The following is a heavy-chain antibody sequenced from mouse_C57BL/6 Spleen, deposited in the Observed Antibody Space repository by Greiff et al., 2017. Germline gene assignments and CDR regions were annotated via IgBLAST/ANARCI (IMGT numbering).Heavy chain of an antibody. CDR3: ARDRGETGYWYFDV. Sequence: EVTVVESGGGLVKPGGSLKLSCAASGFTFSSYAMSWVRQTPEKRLEWVATISDGGSYTYYPDNVKGRFTISRDNAKNNLYLQMSHLKSEDTAMYYCARDRGETGYWYFDVWGTGTTVTVSS. CDR2: ISDGGSYT. V-gene: IGHV5-4*01. D-gene: IGHD4-1*01. CDR1: GFTFSSYA. J-gene: IGHJ1*03.